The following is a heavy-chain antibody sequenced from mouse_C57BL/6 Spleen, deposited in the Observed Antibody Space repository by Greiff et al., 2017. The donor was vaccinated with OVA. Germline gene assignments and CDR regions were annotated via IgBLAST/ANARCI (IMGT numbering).Heavy chain of an antibody. Sequence: EVNLVESEGGLVQPGSSMKLSCTASGFTFSDYYMAWVRQVPEKGLEWVANINYDGSSTYYLDSLKSRFIISRDNAKNILYLQMSSLKSEDTATYYCARDRPLAYWGQGTLVTVSA. CDR2: INYDGSST. CDR1: GFTFSDYY. CDR3: ARDRPLAY. J-gene: IGHJ3*01. V-gene: IGHV5-16*01.